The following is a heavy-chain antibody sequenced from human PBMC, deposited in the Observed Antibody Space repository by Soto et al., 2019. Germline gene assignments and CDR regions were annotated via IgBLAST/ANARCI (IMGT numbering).Heavy chain of an antibody. V-gene: IGHV3-23*01. CDR2: ISGSGGST. CDR3: AKDELYSSGYQEDAFDI. Sequence: GESLKISCAASGFTFSSYAMSWVRQAPGKGLEWVSAISGSGGSTYYADSVKGRFTISRDNSKNTLYLQMNSLRAEDTAVYYCAKDELYSSGYQEDAFDIWGQGTMVTVSS. J-gene: IGHJ3*02. CDR1: GFTFSSYA. D-gene: IGHD3-22*01.